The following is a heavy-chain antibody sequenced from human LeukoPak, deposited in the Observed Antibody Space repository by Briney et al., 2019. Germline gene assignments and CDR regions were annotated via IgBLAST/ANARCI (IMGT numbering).Heavy chain of an antibody. CDR3: ARFGYSYGLNYYYGMDV. CDR2: IYYSGST. CDR1: GGSISSSCYC. Sequence: PSETLSLTCTVSGGSISSSCYCWGWIRQPPGKGLDWFGYIYYSGSTYYNPSLKSRVTISVDTSKNQFSLKLSSVTAADTAVYYCARFGYSYGLNYYYGMDVWGQGTTVTVSS. D-gene: IGHD5-18*01. J-gene: IGHJ6*02. V-gene: IGHV4-31*03.